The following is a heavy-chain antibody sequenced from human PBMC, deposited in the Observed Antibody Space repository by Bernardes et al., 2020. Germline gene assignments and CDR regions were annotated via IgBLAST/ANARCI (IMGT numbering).Heavy chain of an antibody. D-gene: IGHD2-15*01. CDR3: ARDRLNCSGGSCYLYYYYGMDV. Sequence: ASVKVSCKASGYTFTGYYMHWVRQAPGQGLEWMGWINPNSCGTNYAQKFQGWVTMTRDTSISTAYMELSRLRSDDTAVYYCARDRLNCSGGSCYLYYYYGMDVWGQGTTVTVSS. CDR1: GYTFTGYY. CDR2: INPNSCGT. J-gene: IGHJ6*02. V-gene: IGHV1-2*04.